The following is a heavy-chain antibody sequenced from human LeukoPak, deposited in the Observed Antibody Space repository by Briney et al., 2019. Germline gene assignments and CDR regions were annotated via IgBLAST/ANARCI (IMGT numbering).Heavy chain of an antibody. CDR3: AREYCSSSNCNPPDY. CDR2: IHYSGNT. D-gene: IGHD2-2*01. V-gene: IGHV4-31*03. CDR1: GGSISSGACY. Sequence: SQTLSLTCTVSGGSISSGACYWSWIRQHPGKGLEWIGYIHYSGNTYYNPTLKSRVTISVDTSKSQFSLKLNSVTAADTAVYYCAREYCSSSNCNPPDYWGQGTLVTASS. J-gene: IGHJ4*02.